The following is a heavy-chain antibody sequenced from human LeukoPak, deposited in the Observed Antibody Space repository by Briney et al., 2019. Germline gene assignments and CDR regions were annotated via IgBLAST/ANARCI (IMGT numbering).Heavy chain of an antibody. CDR3: ARSPPLELNYYYGMDV. CDR1: GFTFSSYE. Sequence: GGSLRLSCAASGFTFSSYEMNWVRQAPGKGLEWVSYISSSGSTIYYADSVKGRFTISRDNAKNTLYLQMNSLRAEDTAVYYCARSPPLELNYYYGMDVWGQGTTVTVS. V-gene: IGHV3-48*03. CDR2: ISSSGSTI. J-gene: IGHJ6*02. D-gene: IGHD1-7*01.